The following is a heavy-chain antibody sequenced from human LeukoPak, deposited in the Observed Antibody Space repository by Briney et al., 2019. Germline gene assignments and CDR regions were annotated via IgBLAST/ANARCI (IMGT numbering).Heavy chain of an antibody. Sequence: GGSLRLSCAASAFSLSAYNMNWVRQAPGKGLEWVSSISSSSGYIYYADSVKGRFTISRDNAKNSLYLQMKSLRAEDTAVYYCARDLSDPHWYSSGWSLDVWGQGTTVTVSS. D-gene: IGHD6-19*01. J-gene: IGHJ6*02. V-gene: IGHV3-21*01. CDR1: AFSLSAYN. CDR2: ISSSSGYI. CDR3: ARDLSDPHWYSSGWSLDV.